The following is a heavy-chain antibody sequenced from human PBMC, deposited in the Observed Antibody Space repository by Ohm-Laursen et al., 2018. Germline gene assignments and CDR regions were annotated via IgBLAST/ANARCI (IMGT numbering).Heavy chain of an antibody. CDR2: ISYDGSNE. Sequence: SLRLSCAASGFSFSTYYMNWVRQAPGKGLEWVAVISYDGSNEDYADSVKRRFTISRDNSKNTLFLQMNSLRAEDTAVYYCAKDRRDYARYFDYWGQGTLVTVSS. J-gene: IGHJ4*02. V-gene: IGHV3-30*18. CDR3: AKDRRDYARYFDY. D-gene: IGHD4-17*01. CDR1: GFSFSTYY.